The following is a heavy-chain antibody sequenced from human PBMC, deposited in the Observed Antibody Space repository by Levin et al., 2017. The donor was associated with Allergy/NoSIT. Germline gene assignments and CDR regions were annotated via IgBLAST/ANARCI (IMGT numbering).Heavy chain of an antibody. J-gene: IGHJ4*02. V-gene: IGHV1-46*01. D-gene: IGHD1-26*01. CDR3: ARELGGSYFDY. Sequence: GGSLRLSCKTSGYTFTNYYIHWMRQAPGQGLEPMGIINPSGGSTSYAQKFQGRVTMTRDTSTSTVYMELSGLRSEDTAVYYCARELGGSYFDYWGQGTLVTVSS. CDR2: INPSGGST. CDR1: GYTFTNYY.